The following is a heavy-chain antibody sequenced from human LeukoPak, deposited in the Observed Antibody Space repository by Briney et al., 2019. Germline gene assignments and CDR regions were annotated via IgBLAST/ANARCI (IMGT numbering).Heavy chain of an antibody. D-gene: IGHD5-24*01. CDR3: ARAGDGYNSHFDS. CDR1: GFTFSSYV. J-gene: IGHJ4*02. V-gene: IGHV3-30-3*01. Sequence: GGSLRLSCAASGFTFSSYVMHWVRQAPGKGLEWVAVISYDGTSKYYADSVKGRLTIPRDNSKNTLYLQMNSLRPEDTAVYYCARAGDGYNSHFDSWGQGTLVTVSS. CDR2: ISYDGTSK.